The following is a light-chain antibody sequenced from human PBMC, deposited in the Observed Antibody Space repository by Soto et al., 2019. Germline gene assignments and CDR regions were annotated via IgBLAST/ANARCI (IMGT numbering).Light chain of an antibody. CDR2: DVN. V-gene: IGLV2-8*01. J-gene: IGLJ1*01. Sequence: QSARTQPPSESGSPGQSVTISCTGTSGDVGGYNYVSWYQQHPGKAPKLMIYDVNKRPSGVPDRFSGSKSGNTASLTVSGLQAEDEAHYYCSSHAGSNNPFVFGTGTKVTLL. CDR3: SSHAGSNNPFV. CDR1: SGDVGGYNY.